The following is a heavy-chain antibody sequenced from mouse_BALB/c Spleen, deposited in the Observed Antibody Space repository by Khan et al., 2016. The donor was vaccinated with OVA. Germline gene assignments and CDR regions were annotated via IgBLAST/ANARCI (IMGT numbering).Heavy chain of an antibody. D-gene: IGHD1-1*02. J-gene: IGHJ3*01. CDR3: ARSSYGAFAY. CDR1: GFTFSSFS. V-gene: IGHV5-9*03. Sequence: EVELVESGGGLVKPGGSLKLSCAASGFTFSSFSMSWVRQTPEKRLEWVATISSGGDNTYYPDGVKGRFTISRDNAQNNLYLQMSSLRSEDTALYYCARSSYGAFAYWGQGTLVTVSA. CDR2: ISSGGDNT.